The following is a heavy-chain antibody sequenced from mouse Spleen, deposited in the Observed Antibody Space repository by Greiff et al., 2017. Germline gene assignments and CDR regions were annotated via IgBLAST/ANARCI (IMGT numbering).Heavy chain of an antibody. CDR2: IDPETGGT. CDR3: TRSNDYDGYWFAY. CDR1: GYTFTDYE. J-gene: IGHJ3*01. V-gene: IGHV1-15*01. Sequence: VKLVESGAELVRPGASVTLSCKASGYTFTDYEMHWVKQTPVHGLEWIGAIDPETGGTAYNQKFKGKAILTADKSSSTAYMELRSLTSEDSAVYYCTRSNDYDGYWFAYWGQGTLVTVSA. D-gene: IGHD2-4*01.